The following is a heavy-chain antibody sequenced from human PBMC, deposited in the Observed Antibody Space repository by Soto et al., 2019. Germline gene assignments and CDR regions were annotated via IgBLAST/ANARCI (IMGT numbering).Heavy chain of an antibody. J-gene: IGHJ4*02. CDR1: GGSISSYY. V-gene: IGHV4-39*02. Sequence: SETLSLTCTVSGGSISSYYWGWIRQPPGKGLEWIGSIYYSGSTYYNPSLKSRVTISVDTSKNHFSLKVSSVTAADTAVYYCARHAYGDYRHLTYWGQGTLVTVSS. CDR2: IYYSGST. D-gene: IGHD4-17*01. CDR3: ARHAYGDYRHLTY.